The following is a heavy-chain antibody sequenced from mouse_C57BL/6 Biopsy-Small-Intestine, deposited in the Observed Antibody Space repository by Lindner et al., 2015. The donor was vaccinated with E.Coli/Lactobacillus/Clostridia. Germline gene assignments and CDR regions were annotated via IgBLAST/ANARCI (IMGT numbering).Heavy chain of an antibody. Sequence: SVKVSCKASGYTFTGHFMHWVRQAPGQGLEWMGRINPISGGTNYAQKFQGRVTMTRDTSISTAYMELSRLRSDDTAVYYCARGTAMGWYYMDVWGKGTTVTVSS. D-gene: IGHD3-3*01. CDR3: ARGTAMGWYYMDV. CDR1: GYTFTGHF. J-gene: IGHJ1*03. V-gene: IGHV1-53*01. CDR2: INPISGGT.